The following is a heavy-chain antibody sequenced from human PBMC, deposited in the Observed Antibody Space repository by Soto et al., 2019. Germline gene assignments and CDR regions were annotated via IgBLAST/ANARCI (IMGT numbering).Heavy chain of an antibody. Sequence: NPSETLSLTCAVSGAAISSGDYSWNWIRQPPGKGLEWIGYIYHGGNTYYNPSLKSRVTMSVDRSKNHFSLKLKSVTAADTAAYYCARANCSGDSCYWTPFDFWAQGTLVTVSS. J-gene: IGHJ4*02. CDR3: ARANCSGDSCYWTPFDF. CDR2: IYHGGNT. D-gene: IGHD2-15*01. V-gene: IGHV4-30-2*01. CDR1: GAAISSGDYS.